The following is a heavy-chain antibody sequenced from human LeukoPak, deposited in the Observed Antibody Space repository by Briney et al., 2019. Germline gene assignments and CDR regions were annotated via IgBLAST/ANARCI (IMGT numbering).Heavy chain of an antibody. CDR1: GGSFSGYY. J-gene: IGHJ5*02. CDR2: INHSGST. V-gene: IGHV4-34*01. CDR3: ARDPNDYGDYGSWFDP. D-gene: IGHD4-17*01. Sequence: SETLSLTCAVYGGSFSGYYWSWIRQPPGKGLEWIGEINHSGSTNYNPSLKSRVTISVDTSKNQFSLKLSSVTAADTAVYYCARDPNDYGDYGSWFDPWGQGTLVTVSS.